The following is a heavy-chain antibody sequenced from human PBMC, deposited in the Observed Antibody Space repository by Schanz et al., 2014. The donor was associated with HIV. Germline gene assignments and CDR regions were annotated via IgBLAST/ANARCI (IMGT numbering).Heavy chain of an antibody. CDR1: GFTFSTYG. CDR3: AKDFMDSSGWVYRLDP. D-gene: IGHD6-19*01. Sequence: QVQMVESGGGVVQPGRSLRLSCAASGFTFSTYGMHWVRQGPGKGLEWGAIISHDGSYEYYADSVKGRFTISRDNSKNRVYLQMNSLRPEDTATYYCAKDFMDSSGWVYRLDPWGQGTLVTVSS. CDR2: ISHDGSYE. J-gene: IGHJ5*02. V-gene: IGHV3-30*18.